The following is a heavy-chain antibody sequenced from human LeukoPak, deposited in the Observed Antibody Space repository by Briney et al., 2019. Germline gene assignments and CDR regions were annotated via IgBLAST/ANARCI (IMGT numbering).Heavy chain of an antibody. J-gene: IGHJ5*02. CDR3: ARVNSGERSSNWFDP. D-gene: IGHD7-27*01. Sequence: SETLSLTCTVSGYSISSGYYWGWIRQPPGKGLEWIGSIYHSGSTYYNPSLKSRVTISVDTSKNQFSLKLSSVTAADTAVYYCARVNSGERSSNWFDPWGQGTLVTVSS. CDR2: IYHSGST. CDR1: GYSISSGYY. V-gene: IGHV4-38-2*02.